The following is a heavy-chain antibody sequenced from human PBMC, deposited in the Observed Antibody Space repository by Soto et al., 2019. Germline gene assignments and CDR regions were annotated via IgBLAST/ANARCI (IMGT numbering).Heavy chain of an antibody. D-gene: IGHD5-12*01. V-gene: IGHV3-30*18. J-gene: IGHJ6*04. Sequence: QVQLVESGGGVVQPGRSLRLSCAASGFTFSSYGIHWVRQAPGKGLEWVALISDDESKKYYADSVKGRFTISRDNSKNTLFLQMNSLRAEATAVYYCAKVRGYVPNYYGRYVWGKGTTVTVSS. CDR3: AKVRGYVPNYYGRYV. CDR2: ISDDESKK. CDR1: GFTFSSYG.